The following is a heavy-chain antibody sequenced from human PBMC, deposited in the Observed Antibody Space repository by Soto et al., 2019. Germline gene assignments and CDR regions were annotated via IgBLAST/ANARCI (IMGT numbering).Heavy chain of an antibody. V-gene: IGHV3-33*01. CDR1: GFTFSSYG. J-gene: IGHJ4*02. D-gene: IGHD5-12*01. CDR3: ARCKVATSALFDY. CDR2: IWYDGSNK. Sequence: GGSLRLSCAASGFTFSSYGMHWVRQAPGKGLEWVAVIWYDGSNKYYADSVKGRFTISRDNSKNTLYLQMNSLRAEDTAVYYCARCKVATSALFDYWGQGTLVTVSS.